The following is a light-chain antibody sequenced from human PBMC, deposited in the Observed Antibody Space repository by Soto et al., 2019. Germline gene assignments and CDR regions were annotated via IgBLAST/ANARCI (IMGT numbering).Light chain of an antibody. V-gene: IGLV2-8*01. CDR3: HSFDSSMSGYV. CDR1: SSDVGGYNY. Sequence: QSVLTLPPSASGSPGQSVTISCTGTSSDVGGYNYVSWYQQHPGKAPKLMIYEASKRPSGVPDRFSASKSGNTASLAITGFQAEDEADYYCHSFDSSMSGYVLGTGTKVTVL. J-gene: IGLJ1*01. CDR2: EAS.